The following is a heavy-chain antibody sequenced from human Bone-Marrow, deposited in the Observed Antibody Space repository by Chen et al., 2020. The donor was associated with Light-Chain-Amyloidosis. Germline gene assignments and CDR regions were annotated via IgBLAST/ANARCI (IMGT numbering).Heavy chain of an antibody. CDR3: EKDISYDDILPGYPADAFDI. CDR1: GFAFSSYA. D-gene: IGHD3-9*01. CDR2: ISGSGGSR. Sequence: EVQLVESGGGLLQRGGSLRLSCAASGFAFSSYAMSWVRQAPGKGLEWVSTISGSGGSRYYGDSVKGRLTISRDNSKNALFLQMNSLRAEETAVYYREKDISYDDILPGYPADAFDIWGLGTMVTVSS. V-gene: IGHV3-23*04. J-gene: IGHJ3*02.